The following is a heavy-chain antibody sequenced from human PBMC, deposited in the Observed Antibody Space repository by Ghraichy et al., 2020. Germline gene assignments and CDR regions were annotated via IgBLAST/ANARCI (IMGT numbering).Heavy chain of an antibody. CDR3: AKGDSPLRYFDWLPYYYGMDV. J-gene: IGHJ6*02. CDR1: GFTFDDYA. D-gene: IGHD3-9*01. CDR2: ISGDGGST. Sequence: LSLTCAASGFTFDDYAMHWVRQAPGKGLEWVSLISGDGGSTYYADSVKGRFTISRDNSKNSLYLQMNSLRTEDTALYYCAKGDSPLRYFDWLPYYYGMDVWGQGTTVTVSS. V-gene: IGHV3-43*02.